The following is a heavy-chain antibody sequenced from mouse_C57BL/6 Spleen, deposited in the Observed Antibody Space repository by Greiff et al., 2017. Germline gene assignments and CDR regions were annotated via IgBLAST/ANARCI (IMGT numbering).Heavy chain of an antibody. CDR2: ISDGGSYT. CDR1: GFTFSSYA. CDR3: ARGSPDY. Sequence: EVKVVESGGGLVKPGGSLKLSCAASGFTFSSYAMSWVRQTPEKRLEWVATISDGGSYTYYPDNVKGRFTISRDNAKNNLYLQMSHLKSEDTAMYYCARGSPDYWGQGTTLTVSS. J-gene: IGHJ2*01. V-gene: IGHV5-4*03.